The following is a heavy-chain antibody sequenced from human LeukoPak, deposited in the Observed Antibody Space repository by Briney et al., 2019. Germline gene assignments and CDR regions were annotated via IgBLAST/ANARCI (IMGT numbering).Heavy chain of an antibody. CDR3: ARDPGFTFGGVGAFDI. D-gene: IGHD3-16*01. V-gene: IGHV1-2*02. CDR2: INPNSGGT. CDR1: GYTFTGYY. J-gene: IGHJ3*02. Sequence: ASVKVSCKASGYTFTGYYMHWVRQAPGQGLEWMGWINPNSGGTNYAQKFQGRVTMTRDTSISTAHMELSRLRSDDTAVYYCARDPGFTFGGVGAFDIWGQGTMVTVSS.